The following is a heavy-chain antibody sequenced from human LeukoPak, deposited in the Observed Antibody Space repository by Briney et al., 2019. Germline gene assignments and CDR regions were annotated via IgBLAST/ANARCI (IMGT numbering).Heavy chain of an antibody. J-gene: IGHJ3*01. CDR2: ISAYNGNT. CDR3: ARIRDGYNDAYDL. Sequence: ASVKVSCKASGYTFTSYGISWVRQAPEQGLEWIGWISAYNGNTNYAQNFQGRVTLTRDTSTSTVYMELSSLRSEDTAIYYCARIRDGYNDAYDLWGQGTVVTVPS. V-gene: IGHV1-18*01. D-gene: IGHD5-24*01. CDR1: GYTFTSYG.